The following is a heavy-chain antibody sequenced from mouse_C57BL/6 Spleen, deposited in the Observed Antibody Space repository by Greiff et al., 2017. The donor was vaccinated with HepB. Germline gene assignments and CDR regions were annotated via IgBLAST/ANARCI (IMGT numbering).Heavy chain of an antibody. CDR3: ARNSRWDDFDY. Sequence: VQLQQSGPGLVQPSQSLSITCTVSGFSLTSYGVHWVRQSPGKGLEWLGVIWSGGSTYYNAAFISRLSISKDNAKSQVFFKMNSLQADDTAIYYCARNSRWDDFDYWGQGTTLTVSS. D-gene: IGHD4-1*01. J-gene: IGHJ2*01. CDR2: IWSGGST. CDR1: GFSLTSYG. V-gene: IGHV2-2*01.